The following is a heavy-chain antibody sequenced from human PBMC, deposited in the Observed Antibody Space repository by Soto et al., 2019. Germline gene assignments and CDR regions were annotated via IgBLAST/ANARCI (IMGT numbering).Heavy chain of an antibody. CDR3: ASPYYDSSGFSR. J-gene: IGHJ1*01. V-gene: IGHV4-39*01. CDR2: IYYSGST. Sequence: SETLCLTCTVSGGSISSSSYYWGWIRQPPGKGLEWIGSIYYSGSTYYNPSLKSRVTISVDTSKNQFSLKLSSVTAADTAVYYCASPYYDSSGFSRWGQGTLVTVSS. CDR1: GGSISSSSYY. D-gene: IGHD3-22*01.